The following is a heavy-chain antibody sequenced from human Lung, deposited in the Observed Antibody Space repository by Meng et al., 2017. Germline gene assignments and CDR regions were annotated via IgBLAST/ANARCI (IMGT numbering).Heavy chain of an antibody. CDR2: IKSNSDGGTT. J-gene: IGHJ4*02. CDR1: GFSFTDAW. V-gene: IGHV3-15*01. CDR3: ATGAAAADH. D-gene: IGHD6-13*01. Sequence: EVVVVGCGGGLVQQWGSLRLSCVASGFSFTDAWMSWVRQAPGKGVEWVGRIKSNSDGGTTDYAAPVKGRFTISRDDSKNTLYLQMNSLITEDTAAYFCATGAAAADHWGQGTLVTVSS.